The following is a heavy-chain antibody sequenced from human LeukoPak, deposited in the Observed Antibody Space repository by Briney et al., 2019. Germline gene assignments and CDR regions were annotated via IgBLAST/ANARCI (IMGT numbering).Heavy chain of an antibody. D-gene: IGHD2-21*02. J-gene: IGHJ4*02. CDR1: GFTFRSYA. Sequence: GGSLRLSCAASGFTFRSYAMSWVRQAAGKGLEWVSAISGSGGSTYYADSVKGRFTISRDNSKNTLYLQMNSLSAEDTAVYYCTKGDRLVDYWGQGTLVTVSS. CDR2: ISGSGGST. V-gene: IGHV3-23*01. CDR3: TKGDRLVDY.